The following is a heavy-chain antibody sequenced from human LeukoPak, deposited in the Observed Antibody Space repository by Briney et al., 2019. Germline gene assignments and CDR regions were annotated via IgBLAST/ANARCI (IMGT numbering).Heavy chain of an antibody. CDR2: ISSSSYI. Sequence: GGSLRLSCAASGFTFSSYSMNWVRQAPGKGLEWVSSISSSSYIYYADSVKGRFTISRDNAKNSLYLQMNSLRAEDTAVYYCAREQINCSGGSCYGYWGQGTLVTVSS. J-gene: IGHJ4*02. CDR1: GFTFSSYS. D-gene: IGHD2-15*01. CDR3: AREQINCSGGSCYGY. V-gene: IGHV3-21*01.